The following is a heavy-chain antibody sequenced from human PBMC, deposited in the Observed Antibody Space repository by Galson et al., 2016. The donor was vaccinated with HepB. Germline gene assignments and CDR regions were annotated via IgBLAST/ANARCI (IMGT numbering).Heavy chain of an antibody. CDR3: SRDLLRRGRDRYFGMDV. CDR1: GGSLSSYY. Sequence: LSLTCTVSGGSLSSYYWSWIRQPPGKRLEWLGNIYHRGSTDYNSSLKSRLTMSVDTSKNQFSLKLSSVTAADTAVYFCSRDLLRRGRDRYFGMDVWGQGTAVIVSS. V-gene: IGHV4-59*01. CDR2: IYHRGST. J-gene: IGHJ6*02. D-gene: IGHD3-10*02.